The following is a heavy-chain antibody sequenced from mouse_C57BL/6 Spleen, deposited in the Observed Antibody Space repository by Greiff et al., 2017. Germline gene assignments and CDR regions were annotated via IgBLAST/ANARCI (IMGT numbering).Heavy chain of an antibody. CDR1: GYTFTSYT. D-gene: IGHD2-4*01. CDR2: INPSSGYT. Sequence: VQLQQSGAELARPGASVKMSCKASGYTFTSYTMHWVKQRPGQGLEWIGYINPSSGYTKYNQKFKDKATLTADKSSSTAYMQLSSLTSEDSAVYYCARWEYYYEPWFAYWGQGTLVTVSA. CDR3: ARWEYYYEPWFAY. J-gene: IGHJ3*01. V-gene: IGHV1-4*01.